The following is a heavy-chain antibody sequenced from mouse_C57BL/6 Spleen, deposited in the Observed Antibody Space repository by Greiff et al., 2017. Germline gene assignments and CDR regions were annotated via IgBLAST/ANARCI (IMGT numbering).Heavy chain of an antibody. CDR2: IYPGSGNT. CDR3: ARGNGPFAY. Sequence: VQLQQSGPELVKPGASVKISCKASGYSFTSYYIHWVKQRPGQGLEWIGWIYPGSGNTKYNEKFKGKATLTADTSSSTAYMQLSSLTAEDSAVYYCARGNGPFAYWGQGTLVTVSA. V-gene: IGHV1-66*01. CDR1: GYSFTSYY. J-gene: IGHJ3*01. D-gene: IGHD1-1*02.